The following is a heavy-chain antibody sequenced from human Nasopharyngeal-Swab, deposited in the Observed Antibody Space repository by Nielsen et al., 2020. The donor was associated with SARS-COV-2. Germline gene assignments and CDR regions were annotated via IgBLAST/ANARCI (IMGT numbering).Heavy chain of an antibody. CDR3: ARGPSPYSSSWYDWFDP. CDR2: INTNTGNP. J-gene: IGHJ5*02. D-gene: IGHD6-13*01. Sequence: ASVKVSCKASGYTFTSYAMNWVRQAPGQGLEWMGWINTNTGNPTYAQGFTGRFVFSLDTSVSTAYLQISSLKAEDTAVYYCARGPSPYSSSWYDWFDPWGQGTLVIVSS. CDR1: GYTFTSYA. V-gene: IGHV7-4-1*02.